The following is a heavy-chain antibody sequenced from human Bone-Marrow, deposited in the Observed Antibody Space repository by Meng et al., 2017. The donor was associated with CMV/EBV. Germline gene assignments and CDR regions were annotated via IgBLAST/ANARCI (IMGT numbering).Heavy chain of an antibody. Sequence: ESLKISCAASGFTFSSYSMNWVRQAPGKGLEWIGSIYYSGSTYYNPSLKSRVTISVDTSKNQFSLKLSSVTAADTAVYYCARDRVDSTSDACDIWGQGKMVNV. J-gene: IGHJ3*02. D-gene: IGHD2-2*01. CDR1: GFTFSSYS. CDR3: ARDRVDSTSDACDI. CDR2: IYYSGST. V-gene: IGHV4-39*07.